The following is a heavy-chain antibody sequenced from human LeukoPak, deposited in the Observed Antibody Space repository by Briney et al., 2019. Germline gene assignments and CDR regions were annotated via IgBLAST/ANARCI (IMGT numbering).Heavy chain of an antibody. J-gene: IGHJ4*02. D-gene: IGHD3/OR15-3a*01. CDR2: ISGSGGST. CDR1: GFTFSSYG. CDR3: AKVWTAYSEEYFDL. Sequence: PGGSLRHSCAASGFTFSSYGMSGLRQAPGKGVECVSSISGSGGSTNHADSEKGRFTISRDNSKNTLYLQMNSLRAEDTSVYYCAKVWTAYSEEYFDLWGQGTLVTVSS. V-gene: IGHV3-23*01.